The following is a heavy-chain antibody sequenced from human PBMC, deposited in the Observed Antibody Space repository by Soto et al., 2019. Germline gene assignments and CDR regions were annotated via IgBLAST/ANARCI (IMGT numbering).Heavy chain of an antibody. CDR1: GDSIASDDYY. D-gene: IGHD3-16*01. J-gene: IGHJ4*02. Sequence: QVQLQESGPGLVKPSQTLSLTCTVSGDSIASDDYYWTWIRQPPGKGLEWIGYFYYSGYTYYNPSLKSRVTMSIDTSKNQFSLKLSSVTAADAAVYYCARGVPRWGVDYWGQGTLVTVSS. V-gene: IGHV4-30-4*01. CDR2: FYYSGYT. CDR3: ARGVPRWGVDY.